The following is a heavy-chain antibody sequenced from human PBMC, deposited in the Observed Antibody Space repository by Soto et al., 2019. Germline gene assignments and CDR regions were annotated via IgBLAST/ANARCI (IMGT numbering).Heavy chain of an antibody. V-gene: IGHV2-70*01. J-gene: IGHJ3*02. CDR1: RFSLSTSGLC. Sequence: GPTLVNTPPALTLTCTFSRFSLSTSGLCVSWIRQPPGKALEWLALIDWDDDKYCSTSLKTRLTISKNTSKNQVVLTMTNMDPVDTATYYCARMLQTRVRATPIGAFDIWGQGTMVTVSS. D-gene: IGHD1-26*01. CDR3: ARMLQTRVRATPIGAFDI. CDR2: IDWDDDK.